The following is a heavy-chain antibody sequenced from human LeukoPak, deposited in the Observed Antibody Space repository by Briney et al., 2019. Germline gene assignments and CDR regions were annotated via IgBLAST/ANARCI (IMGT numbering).Heavy chain of an antibody. V-gene: IGHV4-34*01. D-gene: IGHD3-10*01. CDR3: AREPMVRGVMGNWFDP. CDR2: INHSGST. CDR1: GGSFSGYY. Sequence: SETLSLTCAVYGGSFSGYYWSWIRQPPGKGLEWIGEINHSGSTNYNPSLKSRVTISVDTSKNQFSLKLSSVTAADTAVYYCAREPMVRGVMGNWFDPWGQGTLVTVSS. J-gene: IGHJ5*02.